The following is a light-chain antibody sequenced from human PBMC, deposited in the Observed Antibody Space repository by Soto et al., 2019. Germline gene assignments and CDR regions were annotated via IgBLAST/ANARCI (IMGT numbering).Light chain of an antibody. CDR3: HSYDKWPPGT. Sequence: EIVMTQFPATLSESPGERVTLSCRASQSVSTNVAWYQQKPGEAPRLLIFDASARAVDIPGRFSGSVSGTEFTLTISSLQPEDSAVYFCHSYDKWPPGTFGQGTKVDNK. CDR1: QSVSTN. V-gene: IGKV3D-15*01. CDR2: DAS. J-gene: IGKJ1*01.